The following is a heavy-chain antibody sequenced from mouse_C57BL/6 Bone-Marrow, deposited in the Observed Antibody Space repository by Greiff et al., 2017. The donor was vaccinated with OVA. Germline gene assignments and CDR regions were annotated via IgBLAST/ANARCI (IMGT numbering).Heavy chain of an antibody. Sequence: QVQLKESGPELVKPGASVKISCKASGYSFTSYYIHWVKQRPGQGLEWIGWIYPGSGNTKYNEKFKGKATLTADTSSSTAYMQLSSLTSEDSAVYYCARNPFDGYYSWFAYWGQGTLVTVSA. V-gene: IGHV1-66*01. D-gene: IGHD2-3*01. J-gene: IGHJ3*01. CDR1: GYSFTSYY. CDR3: ARNPFDGYYSWFAY. CDR2: IYPGSGNT.